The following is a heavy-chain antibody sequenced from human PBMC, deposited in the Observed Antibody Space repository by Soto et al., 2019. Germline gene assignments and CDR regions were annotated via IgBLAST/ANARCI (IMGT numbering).Heavy chain of an antibody. CDR2: IYYRGNT. CDR1: GGSISTYY. CDR3: ARNPGYYDVLTGYSTYYFDY. Sequence: QVQLQESGPGLVKPSETLSLTCSVSGGSISTYYWSWIRQPPGKGLEWIGYIYYRGNTNYNPSFKSRVTISLDTSKNQFSLRLGSVTAADTAVYYCARNPGYYDVLTGYSTYYFDYWGQGTLVTVSS. J-gene: IGHJ4*02. D-gene: IGHD3-9*01. V-gene: IGHV4-59*08.